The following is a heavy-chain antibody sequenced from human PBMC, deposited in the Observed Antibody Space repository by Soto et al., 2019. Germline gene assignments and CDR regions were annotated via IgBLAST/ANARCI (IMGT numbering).Heavy chain of an antibody. CDR2: IYIGGST. CDR3: ASSVIAALLDY. CDR1: GFTVSSHY. Sequence: PGGSLRLSCAASGFTVSSHYMSWVRQAPWKGLEWVSVIYIGGSTYYADSVKGLFTISRDNSKNTLYLQMHSLRAEDTAVYYCASSVIAALLDYWGQGTLVTVSS. V-gene: IGHV3-53*01. J-gene: IGHJ4*02. D-gene: IGHD6-6*01.